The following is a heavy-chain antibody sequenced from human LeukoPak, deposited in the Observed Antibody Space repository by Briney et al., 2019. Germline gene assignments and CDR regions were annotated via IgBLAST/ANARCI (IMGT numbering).Heavy chain of an antibody. CDR1: RYTFTSYY. V-gene: IGHV1-46*01. J-gene: IGHJ4*02. CDR2: INPSGGST. D-gene: IGHD2-2*01. Sequence: ASVKVSCKASRYTFTSYYMHWVRQAPGQGLEWMGIINPSGGSTSYAQKFQGRVTMTRDTSTSTVYMELSSLRSEDTAVYYCARDQEGQYPTDYWGQGTLVTVSS. CDR3: ARDQEGQYPTDY.